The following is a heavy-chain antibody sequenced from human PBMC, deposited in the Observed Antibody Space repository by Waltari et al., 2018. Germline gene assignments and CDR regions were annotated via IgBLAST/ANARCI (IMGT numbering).Heavy chain of an antibody. D-gene: IGHD3-10*01. CDR3: ARVPFGEFAFDI. CDR1: GASIRSGGYY. CDR2: IYYSGST. V-gene: IGHV4-31*03. J-gene: IGHJ3*02. Sequence: QVQLQESGPGLVKPSQTLSLPCTLSGASIRSGGYYWSLHRQHPGKGLEWIGYIYYSGSTYYNPSLKSRVTISVDTSKNQFSLKLSSVTAADTAVYYCARVPFGEFAFDIWGQGTMVTVSS.